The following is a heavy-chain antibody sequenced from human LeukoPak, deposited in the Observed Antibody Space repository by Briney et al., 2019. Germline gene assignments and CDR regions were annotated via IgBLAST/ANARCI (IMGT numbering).Heavy chain of an antibody. D-gene: IGHD2-2*01. CDR2: IYHSGST. Sequence: SETLSLTCAVSGYSISSGYYWGWIRQPPGKGLDWIGSIYHSGSTYYNPSLKSRATISVDTSKNQFSLKLSSVTAADTAVYYCARPVVPAADGWFDPWGQGTLVTVSS. V-gene: IGHV4-38-2*01. CDR1: GYSISSGYY. J-gene: IGHJ5*02. CDR3: ARPVVPAADGWFDP.